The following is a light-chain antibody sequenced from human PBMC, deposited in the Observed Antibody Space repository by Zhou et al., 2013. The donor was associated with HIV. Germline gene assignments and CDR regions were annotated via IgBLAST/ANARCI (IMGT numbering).Light chain of an antibody. CDR1: EIVFDNY. CDR2: GAS. J-gene: IGKJ1*01. Sequence: DIVLTQSPGALSLSPGERVTLSCRTSEIVFDNYLAWYQHKPGQAPRLLIYGASSRATGVPDRFRGGGSGTNFTLTITRLEPEDFAVYYCHQHGKSPRTFGQGTKVESK. CDR3: HQHGKSPRT. V-gene: IGKV3-20*01.